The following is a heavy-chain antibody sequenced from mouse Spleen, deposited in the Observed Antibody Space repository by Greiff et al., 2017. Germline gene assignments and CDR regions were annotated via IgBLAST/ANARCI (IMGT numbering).Heavy chain of an antibody. CDR1: GYSITSGYY. J-gene: IGHJ4*01. CDR2: ISYDGSN. V-gene: IGHV3-6*01. CDR3: AREDYAMDY. Sequence: EVQLQQSGPGLVKPSQSLSLTCSVTGYSITSGYYWNWIRQFPGNKLEWMGYISYDGSNNYNPSLKNRISITRDTSKNQFFLKLNSVTTEDTATYYCAREDYAMDYWGQETSVTVSS.